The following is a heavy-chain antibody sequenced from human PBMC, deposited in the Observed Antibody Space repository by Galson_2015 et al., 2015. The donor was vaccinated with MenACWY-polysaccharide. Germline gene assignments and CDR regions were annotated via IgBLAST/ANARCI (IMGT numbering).Heavy chain of an antibody. D-gene: IGHD6-13*01. Sequence: QSGAEVKKPGDSLTISCSGSGYRFPNYWIAWVRQMPGKGLEYMGIIYAGDSDTRYSPSFRGQVTISVDKSISTAYLQWSGLRASDTAVYYCARRDSSTWFGWYFDLWGRGTLVTVSS. CDR1: GYRFPNYW. CDR3: ARRDSSTWFGWYFDL. V-gene: IGHV5-51*01. J-gene: IGHJ2*01. CDR2: IYAGDSDT.